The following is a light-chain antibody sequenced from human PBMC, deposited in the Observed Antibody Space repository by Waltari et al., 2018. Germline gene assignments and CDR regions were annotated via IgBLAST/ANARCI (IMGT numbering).Light chain of an antibody. CDR3: NSYAGRNRLWV. V-gene: IGLV2-8*01. J-gene: IGLJ2*01. CDR2: EVT. CDR1: SSDVGGYNY. Sequence: QSALTQPPSASGSPGQPVTISCTGTSSDVGGYNYVSWYQQHPGKAPKLILSEVTKRPSGVPDRFSGSKSGNTASVTVSGLQADDEADYYCNSYAGRNRLWVFGGGTKVTVL.